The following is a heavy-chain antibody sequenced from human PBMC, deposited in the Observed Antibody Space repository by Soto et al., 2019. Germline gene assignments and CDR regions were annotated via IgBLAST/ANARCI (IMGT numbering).Heavy chain of an antibody. J-gene: IGHJ4*02. D-gene: IGHD3-10*01. CDR3: ARVGVTMVRGTSDY. V-gene: IGHV3-21*01. CDR2: ISPSSSYM. CDR1: GFGLSIYN. Sequence: PGWSPGLPCAASGFGLSIYNINLVRQAPGKGLQWVSSISPSSSYMFYADSVKGRFTISRDNAKTSLYRQMNSLRAEDTAVYYCARVGVTMVRGTSDYWGQGTLVTVPQ.